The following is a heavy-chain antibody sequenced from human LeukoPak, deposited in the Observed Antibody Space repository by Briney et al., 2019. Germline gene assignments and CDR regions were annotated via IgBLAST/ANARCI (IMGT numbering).Heavy chain of an antibody. V-gene: IGHV5-51*01. D-gene: IGHD5-18*01. J-gene: IGHJ4*02. CDR3: ARTQRGYSYAHPDY. CDR2: IYPGDSDT. CDR1: GYSSISYW. Sequence: GESLKISCKGSGYSSISYWIGWVRQLPGKGLEWMGIIYPGDSDTRYSPSFQGQVTISADKSISTAYLQWSSLKASDTAMYYCARTQRGYSYAHPDYWGQGTLVTVSS.